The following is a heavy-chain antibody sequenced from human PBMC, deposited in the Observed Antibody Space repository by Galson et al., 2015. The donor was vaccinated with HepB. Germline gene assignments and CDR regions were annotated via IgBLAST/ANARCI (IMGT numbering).Heavy chain of an antibody. CDR2: INPNSGGT. Sequence: SVKVSCKASGYTFTGYYMHWVRQAPGQGLEWMGWINPNSGGTNYAQKFQGWVTMTRDTSISTAYMELSRLRSDDTAVYYCARANWAYWYFDLWGRGTLVTVSS. CDR3: ARANWAYWYFDL. J-gene: IGHJ2*01. D-gene: IGHD7-27*01. CDR1: GYTFTGYY. V-gene: IGHV1-2*04.